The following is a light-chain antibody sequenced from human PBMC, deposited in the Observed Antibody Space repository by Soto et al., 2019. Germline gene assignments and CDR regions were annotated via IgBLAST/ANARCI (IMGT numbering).Light chain of an antibody. Sequence: QPVLTQPPSASGSPGQSVTISCTGTSSDVGGYNYVSWYQQHPGKAPKLMIYEVSKRPSGVPDRFSGSKSDNTASLTVSGLQAEDEADYFCSSYGGSNNVVFGGGTKLTVL. CDR1: SSDVGGYNY. J-gene: IGLJ2*01. CDR2: EVS. CDR3: SSYGGSNNVV. V-gene: IGLV2-8*01.